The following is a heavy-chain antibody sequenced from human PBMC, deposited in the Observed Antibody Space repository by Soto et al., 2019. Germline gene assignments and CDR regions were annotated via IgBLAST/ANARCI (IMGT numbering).Heavy chain of an antibody. CDR2: INSDGSST. CDR1: GFTFSSYW. CDR3: ARAPRGYGSENLFDY. J-gene: IGHJ4*02. D-gene: IGHD3-10*01. V-gene: IGHV3-74*01. Sequence: GGSLRLSCAASGFTFSSYWMHWVRQAPGKGLVWVSRINSDGSSTSYADSVKGRFTNSRDNAKNTRYLQMNGPRAEDTAVYYCARAPRGYGSENLFDYWGQGTLVTVSS.